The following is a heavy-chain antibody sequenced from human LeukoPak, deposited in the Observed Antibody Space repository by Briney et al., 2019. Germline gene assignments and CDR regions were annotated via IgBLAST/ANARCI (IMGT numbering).Heavy chain of an antibody. Sequence: ASVKVSCKASGYTFTSCGISWVRQAPGQGLEWMGWISAYNGNTNYAQKLQGRVTMTTDTSTSTAYMELRSLRSDYTAVYYCARTIAVAGHDAFDIWGKGTMVTVSS. CDR1: GYTFTSCG. J-gene: IGHJ3*02. CDR3: ARTIAVAGHDAFDI. V-gene: IGHV1-18*04. CDR2: ISAYNGNT. D-gene: IGHD6-19*01.